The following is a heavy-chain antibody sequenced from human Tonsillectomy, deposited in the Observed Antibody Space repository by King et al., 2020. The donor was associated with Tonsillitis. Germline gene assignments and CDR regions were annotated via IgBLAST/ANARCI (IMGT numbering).Heavy chain of an antibody. Sequence: VQLQESGPGLVKPSQTLSLTCTVSGGSISSGDYYWSWIRQPPGKGLEWIGYIYYSGSTYYIPSLKSRVTISVDTSKNQFSLKLSSVTATDTAVYYCARDSAPSIAAAGTHWGQGTLVTVSS. V-gene: IGHV4-30-4*01. CDR2: IYYSGST. J-gene: IGHJ4*02. D-gene: IGHD6-13*01. CDR1: GGSISSGDYY. CDR3: ARDSAPSIAAAGTH.